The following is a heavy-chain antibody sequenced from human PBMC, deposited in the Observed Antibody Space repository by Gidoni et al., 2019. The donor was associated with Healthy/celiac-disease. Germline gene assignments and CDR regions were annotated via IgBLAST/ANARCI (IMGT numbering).Heavy chain of an antibody. CDR3: ARDPNYYCSGGSCPEYYFDY. CDR2: IWYDGSNK. V-gene: IGHV3-33*01. J-gene: IGHJ4*02. D-gene: IGHD2-15*01. Sequence: SSYGMHWVRQAPGKGLEWVAVIWYDGSNKYYAASVKGRFTISRDNSKNTRYLQMNSLRAEDTAVYYCARDPNYYCSGGSCPEYYFDYWGQGTLITVSS. CDR1: SSYG.